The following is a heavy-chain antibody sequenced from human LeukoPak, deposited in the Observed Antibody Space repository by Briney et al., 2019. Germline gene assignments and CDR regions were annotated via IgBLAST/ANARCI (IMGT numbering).Heavy chain of an antibody. CDR3: ARLQSYGNFLDDY. J-gene: IGHJ4*02. CDR2: IYYTGST. Sequence: PSETLSLTCTVSGVSISSSYWSWMRQPPGKGLDWIGYIYYTGSTTYNPSLKSRITTSVDTSKSQFSLKLSSVTAADTAVYYCARLQSYGNFLDDYWGQGTLVTVSS. V-gene: IGHV4-59*01. CDR1: GVSISSSY. D-gene: IGHD4-11*01.